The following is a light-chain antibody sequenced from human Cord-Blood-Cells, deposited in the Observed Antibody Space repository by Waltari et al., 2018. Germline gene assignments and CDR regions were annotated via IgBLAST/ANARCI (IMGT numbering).Light chain of an antibody. Sequence: DIQMTQSPSSLSASVGDRVTITCRASQGISNYLAWHQQKPGKVPKLMIYAASTLQSGVPSRFSGSGSWTDITLTISSLQPEDVATYYFQKYNSAPFTFGPGTKVDIK. CDR1: QGISNY. J-gene: IGKJ3*01. CDR2: AAS. CDR3: QKYNSAPFT. V-gene: IGKV1-27*01.